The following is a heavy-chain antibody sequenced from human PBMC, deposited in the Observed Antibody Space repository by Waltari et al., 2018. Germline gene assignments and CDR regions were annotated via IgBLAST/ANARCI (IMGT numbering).Heavy chain of an antibody. CDR2: IIPVRDRT. D-gene: IGHD1-1*01. CDR3: ASDRITGIEYFLH. V-gene: IGHV1-69*04. CDR1: GGTFNTTP. Sequence: QVQLVQSGAEVKKPGSSVRVSCKSSGGTFNTTPFSWVRQAPGQGLEWMGRIIPVRDRTVYAQKFQGRVTITADKSTSSAYMELSSLRSEDTAVYYCASDRITGIEYFLHWGQGTLVTV. J-gene: IGHJ1*01.